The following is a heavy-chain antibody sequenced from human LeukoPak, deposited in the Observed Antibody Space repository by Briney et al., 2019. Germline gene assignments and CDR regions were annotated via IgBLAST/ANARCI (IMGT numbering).Heavy chain of an antibody. CDR3: ARASDSSGYYAPQHYFDY. CDR1: GFTVSTNY. V-gene: IGHV3-66*02. J-gene: IGHJ4*02. D-gene: IGHD3-22*01. CDR2: IYTGGST. Sequence: GGSLRLSCAASGFTVSTNYMSWVRQAPGKGLEWVSVIYTGGSTYYADSVKGRFIISRDNSKNTLYLQMNSLRPEDTAVYYCARASDSSGYYAPQHYFDYWGQGTLVTVSS.